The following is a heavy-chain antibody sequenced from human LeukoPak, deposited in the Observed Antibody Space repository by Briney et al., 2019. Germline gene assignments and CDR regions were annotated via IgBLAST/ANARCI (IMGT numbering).Heavy chain of an antibody. V-gene: IGHV1-2*02. J-gene: IGHJ6*03. D-gene: IGHD3-10*01. CDR3: ARGAARFGELLYYSADYYYYYMDV. CDR2: INPNSGGT. Sequence: VASVKVSCKASGYTFTGYYMHWVRQAPGQGLEWMGWINPNSGGTNYAQKFQGRVTMTRDTSISTAYMELSRLRSDDTAVYYCARGAARFGELLYYSADYYYYYMDVWGKGTTVTVSS. CDR1: GYTFTGYY.